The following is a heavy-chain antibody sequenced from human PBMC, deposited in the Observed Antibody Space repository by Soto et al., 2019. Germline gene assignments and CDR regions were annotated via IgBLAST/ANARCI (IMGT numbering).Heavy chain of an antibody. CDR3: PGPSRLSYYYYGIDV. CDR1: AYSFTKYW. CDR2: IYPGDSDT. J-gene: IGHJ6*02. V-gene: IGHV5-51*01. Sequence: GESLKISCKGSAYSFTKYWIAWVRQMPGKGLEWMGIIYPGDSDTRYSPSFQGQVTISADKSISTAYLQWSSLKASDTAVYYCPGPSRLSYYYYGIDVRHQGTTVAFS.